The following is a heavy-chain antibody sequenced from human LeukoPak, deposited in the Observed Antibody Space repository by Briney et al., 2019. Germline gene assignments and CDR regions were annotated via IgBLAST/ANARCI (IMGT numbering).Heavy chain of an antibody. CDR2: IRGSDSRT. D-gene: IGHD6-25*01. J-gene: IGHJ4*02. V-gene: IGHV3-23*01. CDR1: GFTFSSDA. Sequence: GGSLRLSCAASGFTFSSDAMSWVRQTPGKELECVSTIRGSDSRTYYADSVKGRFTISRDNSTNTLYLQMNSLRAGDTAVYYCAKSGSRETVDYWGQGTLVTVSS. CDR3: AKSGSRETVDY.